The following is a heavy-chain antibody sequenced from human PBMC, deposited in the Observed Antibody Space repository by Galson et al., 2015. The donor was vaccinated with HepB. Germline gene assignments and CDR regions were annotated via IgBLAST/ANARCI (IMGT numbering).Heavy chain of an antibody. CDR3: AKAVGGQYYGSGSYSDY. CDR2: VSGGGAYT. D-gene: IGHD3-10*01. J-gene: IGHJ4*02. CDR1: GFTFTDHG. V-gene: IGHV3-23*01. Sequence: SLRLSCAASGFTFTDHGMHWVRQAPGKGLEWVAVVSGGGAYTFYADSVKGRSTISRDNWKNTLYLQMKGLRADDTALYYCAKAVGGQYYGSGSYSDYWGQGTLVTV.